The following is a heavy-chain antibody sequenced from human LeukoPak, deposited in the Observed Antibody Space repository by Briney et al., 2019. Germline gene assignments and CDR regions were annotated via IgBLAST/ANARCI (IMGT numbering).Heavy chain of an antibody. CDR1: GFTFSSYA. V-gene: IGHV3-23*01. Sequence: GGSLRLSCAASGFTFSSYAMSWVRQAPGKGLEWVSVISGSGGSTYYADSVKGRFTISRDNSKNTLYLQMISLRAEDTAVYYCAKDGVVSGTMGRLHYWGQGTLVTVSS. CDR2: ISGSGGST. D-gene: IGHD6-19*01. J-gene: IGHJ4*02. CDR3: AKDGVVSGTMGRLHY.